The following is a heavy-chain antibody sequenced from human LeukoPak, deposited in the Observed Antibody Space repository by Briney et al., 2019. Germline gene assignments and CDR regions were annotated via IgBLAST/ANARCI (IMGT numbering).Heavy chain of an antibody. V-gene: IGHV3-30*04. CDR3: AKDGDTVTTYAWYFDL. CDR1: GFTFSGYA. CDR2: ISYDGSNK. Sequence: GGSLRLSCAASGFTFSGYAIHWVRQAPGKGLEWVAVISYDGSNKFYADSVKGRFTISRDNAKNSLYLQMNSLRAEDTAVYYCAKDGDTVTTYAWYFDLWGRGTLVTVSS. D-gene: IGHD4-17*01. J-gene: IGHJ2*01.